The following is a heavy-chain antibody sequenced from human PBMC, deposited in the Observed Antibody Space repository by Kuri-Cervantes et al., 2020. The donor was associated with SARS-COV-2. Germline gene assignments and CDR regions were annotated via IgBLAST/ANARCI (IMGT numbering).Heavy chain of an antibody. D-gene: IGHD6-19*01. J-gene: IGHJ4*02. CDR1: GGSFSGYY. CDR2: INHSGST. V-gene: IGHV4-34*01. Sequence: GSLRLSCAVYGGSFSGYYWSWIRQPSGKGLEWIGEINHSGSTNYNPSLKSRVTISVDTSKNQFSLKLSSVTAADTAVYYCARGSPSGWYRVYDYWGQGTLVTVSS. CDR3: ARGSPSGWYRVYDY.